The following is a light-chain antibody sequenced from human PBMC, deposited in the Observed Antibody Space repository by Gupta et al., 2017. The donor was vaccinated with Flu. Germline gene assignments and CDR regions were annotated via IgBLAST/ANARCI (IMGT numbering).Light chain of an antibody. CDR2: DTT. J-gene: IGLJ2*01. V-gene: IGLV7-46*01. CDR3: LLAYSGAWV. Sequence: QAVVSQAPSLTVSPGGPVPLTCGSSTGTFTSGHCPCWFQQRPGQAPRRLIYDTTNKQAWTPARFSGSLLGDKAALTLSGAQAEDEDEYYCLLAYSGAWVFGGGTKLTV. CDR1: TGTFTSGHC.